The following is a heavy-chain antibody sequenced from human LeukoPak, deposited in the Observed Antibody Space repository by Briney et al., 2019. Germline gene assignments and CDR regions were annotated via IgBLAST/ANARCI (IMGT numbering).Heavy chain of an antibody. CDR1: GGTFSSYA. CDR3: ARDNSVGDVAWWFDP. Sequence: ASVKVSCKASGGTFSSYAISWVRQAPGQGLEWMGGIIPIFGTANYAHKFQGRVTITADESTSTAYMELSSLTYDDTAVYYCARDNSVGDVAWWFDPWGQGTLVTVSS. CDR2: IIPIFGTA. D-gene: IGHD1-26*01. J-gene: IGHJ5*02. V-gene: IGHV1-69*13.